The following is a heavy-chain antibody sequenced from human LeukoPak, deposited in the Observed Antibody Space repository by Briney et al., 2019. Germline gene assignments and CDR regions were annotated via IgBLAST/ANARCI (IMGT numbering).Heavy chain of an antibody. J-gene: IGHJ6*03. CDR1: GFTFSHYS. CDR3: ARDPTGYYYYMDV. CDR2: ISGSSSYI. D-gene: IGHD2-8*02. V-gene: IGHV3-21*06. Sequence: GGSLRLSCAASGFTFSHYSMNWVRQAPGKGLEWVSSISGSSSYIYYADSVKGRFTISRDNAKNSLYLQMNSLRAEDTAEYYCARDPTGYYYYMDVWGKGTTVTVSS.